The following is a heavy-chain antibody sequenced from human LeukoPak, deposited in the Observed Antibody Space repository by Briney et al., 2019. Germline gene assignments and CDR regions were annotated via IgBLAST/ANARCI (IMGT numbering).Heavy chain of an antibody. CDR2: IYSGGST. CDR1: ELTLSSNY. Sequence: GGSLRLSCAASELTLSSNYMSWIRQAPGRGLEWVSFIYSGGSTYYADSVKGRFTISRDNSKNTLYLQMNSLRAEDTAVYYCAKGRGGSYKGDAFDIWGQGTMVTVSS. J-gene: IGHJ3*02. V-gene: IGHV3-53*01. CDR3: AKGRGGSYKGDAFDI. D-gene: IGHD1-26*01.